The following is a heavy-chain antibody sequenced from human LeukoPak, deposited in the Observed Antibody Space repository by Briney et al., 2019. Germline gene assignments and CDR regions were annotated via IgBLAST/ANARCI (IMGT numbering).Heavy chain of an antibody. V-gene: IGHV3-7*05. Sequence: GGSLRLSCEASGFTFSTYTMSWVRQAPGKGLEWVANIKQDGSETYYVDSVKGRFTISRDNAKNSLYLQMNSLRAEDTAFYFCARDGGLYSSSWTHYYFDYWGQGTLVTVSS. CDR3: ARDGGLYSSSWTHYYFDY. CDR1: GFTFSTYT. CDR2: IKQDGSET. J-gene: IGHJ4*02. D-gene: IGHD6-13*01.